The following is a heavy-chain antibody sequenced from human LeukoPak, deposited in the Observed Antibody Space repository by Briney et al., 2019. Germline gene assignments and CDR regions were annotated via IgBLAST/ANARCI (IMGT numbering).Heavy chain of an antibody. CDR3: AKDRTRIAARQVGWFDP. CDR1: GFTLSSYA. Sequence: PGGSLRLSCAASGFTLSSYAMSWVRQAPGKGLEWVSAISGSGGSTYYADSVTGRFTISRDNSKNTLYLQMNSLRAEDTAVYYCAKDRTRIAARQVGWFDPWGQGTLVTVSS. V-gene: IGHV3-23*01. J-gene: IGHJ5*02. D-gene: IGHD6-6*01. CDR2: ISGSGGST.